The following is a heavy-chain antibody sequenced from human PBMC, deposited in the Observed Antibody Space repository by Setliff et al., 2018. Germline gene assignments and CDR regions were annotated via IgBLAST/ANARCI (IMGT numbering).Heavy chain of an antibody. Sequence: PGGSLRLSCAASGFTFSSYAMSWVRQAPGKGLEWVSAISGSGGSTYYADSVKGRFTISRDNSKNTLYLQMNSLRAEDTAVHYCAKVNNRFWSGYYPYYYAMDVWGQGTTVTV. CDR1: GFTFSSYA. D-gene: IGHD3-3*01. CDR3: AKVNNRFWSGYYPYYYAMDV. CDR2: ISGSGGST. J-gene: IGHJ6*02. V-gene: IGHV3-23*01.